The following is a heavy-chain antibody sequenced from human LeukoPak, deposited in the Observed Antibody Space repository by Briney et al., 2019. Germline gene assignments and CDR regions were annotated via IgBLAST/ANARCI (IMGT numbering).Heavy chain of an antibody. V-gene: IGHV3-30*02. CDR3: ARDTVVVVAARPLWYFDY. J-gene: IGHJ4*02. CDR2: IRNDGDVI. CDR1: GFTFTDFG. Sequence: GGSLRLSCAASGFTFTDFGMHWVRQAPGKGLEWVAFIRNDGDVIYYADSVKGRFTISRDNSKNTIYLQLNSLRPEDTAVYYCARDTVVVVAARPLWYFDYWGQGTLVTVSS. D-gene: IGHD2-15*01.